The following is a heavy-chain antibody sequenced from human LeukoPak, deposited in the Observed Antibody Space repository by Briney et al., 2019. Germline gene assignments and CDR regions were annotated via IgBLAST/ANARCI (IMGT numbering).Heavy chain of an antibody. V-gene: IGHV5-51*01. J-gene: IGHJ4*02. Sequence: GESLKISCKGSGYSFTSYWIGWVRQMPGKGLEWMGIIYPGDSDTRYSPSFQGQVTISADKSISTAYLQWSSLKASDTAMYYCAITGDYDSSGYYDSRSGYWGQGTLVTVSS. CDR1: GYSFTSYW. CDR3: AITGDYDSSGYYDSRSGY. CDR2: IYPGDSDT. D-gene: IGHD3-22*01.